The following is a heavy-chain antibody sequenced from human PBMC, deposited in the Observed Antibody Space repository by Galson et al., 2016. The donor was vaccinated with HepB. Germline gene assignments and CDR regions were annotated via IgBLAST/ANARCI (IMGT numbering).Heavy chain of an antibody. CDR1: GFSLNTRGVG. V-gene: IGHV2-5*02. J-gene: IGHJ6*02. CDR2: IYWDDDK. Sequence: PALVKPTQTLTLTCTFSGFSLNTRGVGVGWIRQPPGKALEWLAVIYWDDDKRYSPSLKSRLTITKDTSKNQVVLSMTNMDPVDTATYYCALRRDITPYRSSWVLDYYYYGMDVWGQGTTVTVPS. CDR3: ALRRDITPYRSSWVLDYYYYGMDV. D-gene: IGHD6-13*01.